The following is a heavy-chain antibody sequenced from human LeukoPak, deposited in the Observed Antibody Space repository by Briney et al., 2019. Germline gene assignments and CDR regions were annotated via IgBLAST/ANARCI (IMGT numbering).Heavy chain of an antibody. J-gene: IGHJ4*02. CDR1: GGSISSYY. D-gene: IGHD6-19*01. CDR2: IYYSGST. V-gene: IGHV4-59*01. Sequence: PSETLSLTCTVSGGSISSYYWSWIRQPPGKGLEWIGYIYYSGSTNYNPSLKSRVTMSVDTSKNQFSLKLSSVTAADTAVYYCARTIGSSGEKPTFAYGGQGTLVTVSS. CDR3: ARTIGSSGEKPTFAY.